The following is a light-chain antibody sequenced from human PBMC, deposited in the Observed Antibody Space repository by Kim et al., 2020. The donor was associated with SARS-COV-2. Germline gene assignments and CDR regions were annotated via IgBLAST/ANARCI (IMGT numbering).Light chain of an antibody. CDR1: QSISTP. CDR3: QQYSDWPPWT. Sequence: SPGESAPLHCRASQSISTPLTWYQQKAGQAPRLLIYGASTRATGIPARFSGSGSGTDFTLTISSLQSEDCAVYYCQQYSDWPPWTFGQGTKVEIK. V-gene: IGKV3-15*01. J-gene: IGKJ1*01. CDR2: GAS.